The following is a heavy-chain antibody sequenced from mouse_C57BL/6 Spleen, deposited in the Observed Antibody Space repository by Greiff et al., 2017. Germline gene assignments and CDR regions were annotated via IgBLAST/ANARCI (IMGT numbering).Heavy chain of an antibody. Sequence: QVQLQQSGAELAKPGASVKLSCKASGYTFPSYWMHWVNQRPGQGLEWIGYINPRSGYTKYNQKFKDKATLTADKASSTASMQLSSLPYEDSAVYYCARSDGPRAMDYWGQGTSVTVAS. CDR2: INPRSGYT. CDR1: GYTFPSYW. J-gene: IGHJ4*01. V-gene: IGHV1-7*01. D-gene: IGHD2-3*01. CDR3: ARSDGPRAMDY.